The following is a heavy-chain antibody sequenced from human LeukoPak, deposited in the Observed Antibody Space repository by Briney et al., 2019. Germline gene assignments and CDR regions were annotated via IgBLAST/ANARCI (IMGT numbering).Heavy chain of an antibody. CDR1: GFTFSTYG. V-gene: IGHV3-53*01. Sequence: GGTLRLSCAASGFTFSTYGMSWVRQAPGKGLEWVSVIYSGGSTYYADSVKGRFTISRDNSKNTLYLQMNSLRAEDTAVYYCLSSTYGDYGFDYWGQGTLVTVSS. J-gene: IGHJ4*02. D-gene: IGHD4-17*01. CDR3: LSSTYGDYGFDY. CDR2: IYSGGST.